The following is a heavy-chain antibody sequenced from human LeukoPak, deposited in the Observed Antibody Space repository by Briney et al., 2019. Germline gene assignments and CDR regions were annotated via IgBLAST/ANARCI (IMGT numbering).Heavy chain of an antibody. CDR2: IYNSGTT. V-gene: IGHV4-61*02. CDR3: ARLPPYGGNSDY. J-gene: IGHJ4*02. CDR1: GGSISRGSYY. Sequence: SETLSLTCIVSGGSISRGSYYWNWIRQPAGKGLEWMGRIYNSGTTNYNPSLNSRVTISTDMSKNQISLKLSSVTAADTAVYYCARLPPYGGNSDYWGQGTLVTVSS. D-gene: IGHD4-23*01.